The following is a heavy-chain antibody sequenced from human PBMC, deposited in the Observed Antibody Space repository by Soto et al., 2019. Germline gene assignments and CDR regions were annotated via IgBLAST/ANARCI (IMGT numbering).Heavy chain of an antibody. CDR1: GFTVGRYW. D-gene: IGHD3-22*01. CDR3: ATICYNDWDFDY. J-gene: IGHJ4*02. CDR2: ISQDVSQK. Sequence: GGSLRLTCAASGFTVGRYWMAWVRQAKGKGMGWVANISQDVSQKSYVDSVRARFTISRENAKNSVYLKMNNLRADDTAVYYCATICYNDWDFDYWGQATLVTVSP. V-gene: IGHV3-7*01.